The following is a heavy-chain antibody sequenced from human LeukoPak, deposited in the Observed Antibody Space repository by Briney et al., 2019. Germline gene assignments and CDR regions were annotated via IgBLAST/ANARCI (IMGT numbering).Heavy chain of an antibody. J-gene: IGHJ4*02. D-gene: IGHD3-22*01. V-gene: IGHV3-23*01. Sequence: GGSLRLSCAASGFTFSSYGMSWVRQAPGKGLEWVSAISGSGGSSFYADSVKGRFTISRDNSKNTLYLQMNSLRAEDTAIYYCAKDYSDSSGSYYLDYWGQGTLVTVSS. CDR3: AKDYSDSSGSYYLDY. CDR1: GFTFSSYG. CDR2: ISGSGGSS.